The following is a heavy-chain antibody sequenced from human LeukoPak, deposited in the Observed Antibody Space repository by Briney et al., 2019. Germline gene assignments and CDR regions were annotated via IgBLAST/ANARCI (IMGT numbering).Heavy chain of an antibody. D-gene: IGHD5-18*01. CDR1: GFTFSSYE. V-gene: IGHV3-48*03. CDR2: ITSSGSTI. CDR3: VRGSGYLIDY. Sequence: TGGSLRLSCAASGFTFSSYEMNWVRQAPGKGLEWVSCITSSGSTIYYADSVKGRFTISRDNAKNSLYLQMNSLRAEDTAVYYCVRGSGYLIDYWGQGTLVTVSS. J-gene: IGHJ4*02.